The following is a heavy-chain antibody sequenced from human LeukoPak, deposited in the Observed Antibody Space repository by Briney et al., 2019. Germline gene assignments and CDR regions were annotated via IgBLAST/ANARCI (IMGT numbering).Heavy chain of an antibody. V-gene: IGHV3-23*01. CDR3: AKDQSILDY. J-gene: IGHJ4*02. CDR1: GFTFSSFA. CDR2: ITGSGDAT. Sequence: PGGSLRLSCAASGFTFSSFAINWVRQAQGGGLEWVSGITGSGDATNYADSVKGRFTISRDNSKNTLYLQMNSLRAEDTAVYYCAKDQSILDYWGQGTLVTVSS.